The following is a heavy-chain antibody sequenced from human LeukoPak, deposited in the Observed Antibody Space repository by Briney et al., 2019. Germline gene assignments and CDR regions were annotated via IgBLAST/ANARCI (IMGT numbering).Heavy chain of an antibody. V-gene: IGHV4-4*07. J-gene: IGHJ5*02. CDR1: GGSISSYY. CDR2: IYTSGST. CDR3: ARGGWDCSSTSCSSNWFDP. Sequence: PSETLSLTCTVSGGSISSYYWSWIRQPAGKGLEWIGRIYTSGSTNYNPSLKSRVTMSVDTSKNQFSLKLSSVTAADTAVYYCARGGWDCSSTSCSSNWFDPWGQGTLVTVSS. D-gene: IGHD2-2*01.